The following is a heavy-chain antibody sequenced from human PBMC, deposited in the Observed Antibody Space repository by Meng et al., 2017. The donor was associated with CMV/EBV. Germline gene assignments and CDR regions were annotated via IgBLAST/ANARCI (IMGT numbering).Heavy chain of an antibody. CDR2: INPNSGGT. V-gene: IGHV1-2*02. J-gene: IGHJ4*02. D-gene: IGHD6-19*01. CDR1: GYTFTGYY. Sequence: ASVKVSCKASGYTFTGYYMHWVRQAPGQGLEWMGWINPNSGGTNYAQKFQGRVTMTRDTSISTAYMELSRLRSDDTAVYYCARGQATQWLVRYYFDYWGQGTLVTVSS. CDR3: ARGQATQWLVRYYFDY.